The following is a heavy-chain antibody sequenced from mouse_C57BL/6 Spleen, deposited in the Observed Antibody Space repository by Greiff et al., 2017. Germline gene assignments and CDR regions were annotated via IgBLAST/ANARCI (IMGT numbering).Heavy chain of an antibody. D-gene: IGHD5-1*01. V-gene: IGHV1-55*01. CDR2: IYPGSGST. CDR3: ARREYPDPWFAY. J-gene: IGHJ3*01. CDR1: GYTFTSYW. Sequence: QVQLKQPGAELVKPGASVKMSCKASGYTFTSYWITWVKQRPGQGLEWIGDIYPGSGSTNYNEKFKSKATLTVDTSSSTAYMQRSSLTSEDSAVYYCARREYPDPWFAYWGQGTLVTVSA.